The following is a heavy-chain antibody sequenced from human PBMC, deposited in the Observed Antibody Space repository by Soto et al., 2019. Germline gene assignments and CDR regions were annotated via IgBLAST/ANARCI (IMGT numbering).Heavy chain of an antibody. D-gene: IGHD3-3*01. J-gene: IGHJ6*02. CDR3: ARGRGFWSGYYIYGMDV. CDR1: GGSFSGYY. Sequence: TLSLTCAVYGGSFSGYYWSWIRQPPGKGLEWIGEINHSGSTNYNPSLKSRVTISVDTSKNQFSLKLSSVTAADTAVYYCARGRGFWSGYYIYGMDVWGQGTTVTSP. V-gene: IGHV4-34*01. CDR2: INHSGST.